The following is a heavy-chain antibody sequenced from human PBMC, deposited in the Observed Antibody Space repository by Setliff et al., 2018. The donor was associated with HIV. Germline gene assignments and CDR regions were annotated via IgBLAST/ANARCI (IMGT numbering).Heavy chain of an antibody. Sequence: ASVKVSCKASGYTFTGYYMHWVRQAPGQGLEWMGWINPNSGGTDYAQKFQGRVTMTRDTSISTAYMELSRLRSDDTAVYYCARGGKTYYNFWSGHDYWGQGTLVTVSS. D-gene: IGHD3-3*01. CDR2: INPNSGGT. J-gene: IGHJ4*02. CDR3: ARGGKTYYNFWSGHDY. CDR1: GYTFTGYY. V-gene: IGHV1-2*02.